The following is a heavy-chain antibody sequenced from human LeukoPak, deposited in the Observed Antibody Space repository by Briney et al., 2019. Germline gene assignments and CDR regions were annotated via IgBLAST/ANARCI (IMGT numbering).Heavy chain of an antibody. CDR1: GFPFSSYG. J-gene: IGHJ6*02. CDR2: IWSVGGAE. Sequence: PGRSLRLSCVASGFPFSSYGMHWVRQAPGKGLEWVAVIWSVGGAEYYADSVKGRFTISRDNAKNSLYLQMSSLRAEDTAVYYCARDPPHGMDVWGQGTTVTVSS. V-gene: IGHV3-33*01. CDR3: ARDPPHGMDV.